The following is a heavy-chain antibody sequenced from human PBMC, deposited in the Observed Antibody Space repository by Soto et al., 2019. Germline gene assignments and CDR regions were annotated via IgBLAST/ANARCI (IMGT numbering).Heavy chain of an antibody. J-gene: IGHJ3*01. CDR2: IHSDGSTT. CDR3: VRGDKGGFDL. CDR1: GFTFNYYW. V-gene: IGHV3-74*01. Sequence: EVQLVESAGGLVQRGGSLRLSCAASGFTFNYYWMHWVRQAPGQGLVWVSHIHSDGSTTTYADSVEGRFTISRDNAKNTLYLQMNSLRAEDTAVYYCVRGDKGGFDLWGQGTTVTVSS. D-gene: IGHD2-21*02.